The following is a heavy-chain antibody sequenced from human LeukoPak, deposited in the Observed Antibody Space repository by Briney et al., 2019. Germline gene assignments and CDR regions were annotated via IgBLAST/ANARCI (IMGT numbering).Heavy chain of an antibody. J-gene: IGHJ4*02. CDR2: MYHSGST. CDR3: ARGFRGDNFDY. CDR1: GGSFSGYY. V-gene: IGHV4-34*01. Sequence: PSETLSLTCAVYGGSFSGYYWSWIRQPPGKGLEWIGTMYHSGSTNYNPSLKSRVTISVDTSKNQFSLKLSSVTAADTAVYFCARGFRGDNFDYWGQGTLVTVSS. D-gene: IGHD7-27*01.